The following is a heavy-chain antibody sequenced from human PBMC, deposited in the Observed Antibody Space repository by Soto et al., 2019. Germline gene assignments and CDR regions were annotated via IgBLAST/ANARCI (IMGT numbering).Heavy chain of an antibody. CDR1: CASMSSGVYS. V-gene: IGHV4-30-2*01. D-gene: IGHD3-10*01. J-gene: IGHJ5*02. CDR3: ARDRGSGSYYPT. Sequence: QLQLQESGSGLVKPSQTLSLTCTVSCASMSSGVYSWSWIRQPPGKGLEWIGYMYDTGSTYYNPSLKPRVTISVDMSKNHFSLNLASVTAADTAVYYCARDRGSGSYYPTWGQGILVTVSS. CDR2: MYDTGST.